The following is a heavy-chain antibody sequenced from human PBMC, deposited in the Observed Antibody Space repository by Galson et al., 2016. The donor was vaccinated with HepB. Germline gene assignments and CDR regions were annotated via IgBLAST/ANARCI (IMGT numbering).Heavy chain of an antibody. V-gene: IGHV4-31*03. CDR1: VGSISSGGYY. CDR2: IYHSGST. Sequence: TLSLTCTVSVGSISSGGYYWSWIRQHPGKGLEWIGYIYHSGSTYYNLSLKCRVSISVDTSKNQFSLRLSSVTAADTAVYYCARDRSSGSGNFGYWGQGTLVTVSS. CDR3: ARDRSSGSGNFGY. J-gene: IGHJ4*02. D-gene: IGHD3-10*01.